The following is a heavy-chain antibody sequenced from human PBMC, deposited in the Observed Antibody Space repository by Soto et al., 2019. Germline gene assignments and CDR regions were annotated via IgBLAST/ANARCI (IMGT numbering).Heavy chain of an antibody. CDR2: IYYSGST. CDR3: LRLQVYCITTGCYGHYAMDV. CDR1: GGSISSSSYY. J-gene: IGHJ6*02. V-gene: IGHV4-39*01. D-gene: IGHD2-2*01. Sequence: SETLSLTCTVSGGSISSSSYYWGWIRQPPGKGLEWIGNIYYSGSTYYNTSLKSRVTISVDTSKNQYSLKLSSVTAADTVVYYFLRLQVYCITTGCYGHYAMDVWGQGTTVTVSS.